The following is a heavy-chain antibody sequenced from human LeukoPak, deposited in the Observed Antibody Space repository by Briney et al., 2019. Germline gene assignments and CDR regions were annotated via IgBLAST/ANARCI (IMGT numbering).Heavy chain of an antibody. D-gene: IGHD6-13*01. J-gene: IGHJ4*02. CDR3: ASGGLSSSWYLHY. CDR2: ISYDGGNK. V-gene: IGHV3-30-3*01. CDR1: GFTFSSYA. Sequence: QRGRSLRLSCAASGFTFSSYAMHWVRQAPGKGLEWVAVISYDGGNKYYADSVKGRFTISRDNSKNTVYLQMNSLRAEDTALYYCASGGLSSSWYLHYWGQGTLVTVSS.